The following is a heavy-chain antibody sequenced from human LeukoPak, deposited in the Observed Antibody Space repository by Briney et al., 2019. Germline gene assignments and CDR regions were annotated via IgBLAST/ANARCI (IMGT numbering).Heavy chain of an antibody. J-gene: IGHJ4*02. Sequence: GGSLRLSCAASGFTFSGYWMHWVRQAPGKGLMWVSRINGDGSSTNYADSVKGRFTISRDIAKNTLYLQMNSLRAEDTGVYYCAKDHYWSIDYWGRGTLVTVSS. V-gene: IGHV3-74*01. CDR1: GFTFSGYW. CDR3: AKDHYWSIDY. CDR2: INGDGSST. D-gene: IGHD3-3*01.